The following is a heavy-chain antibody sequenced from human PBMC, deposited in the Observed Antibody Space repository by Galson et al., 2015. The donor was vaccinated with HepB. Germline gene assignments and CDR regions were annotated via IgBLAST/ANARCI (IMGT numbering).Heavy chain of an antibody. CDR3: TRHMDYVWGSYRPGDYYYGMDV. CDR1: GFTFSGHS. V-gene: IGHV3-73*01. Sequence: SLRLSCAASGFTFSGHSINWVRQASGKGLEWVGRIRSKANSYATAYAASVKGRFTISRDDSKNTAYLQMNSLKTEDTAVYYCTRHMDYVWGSYRPGDYYYGMDVWGQGTTVTVSS. D-gene: IGHD3-16*02. CDR2: IRSKANSYAT. J-gene: IGHJ6*02.